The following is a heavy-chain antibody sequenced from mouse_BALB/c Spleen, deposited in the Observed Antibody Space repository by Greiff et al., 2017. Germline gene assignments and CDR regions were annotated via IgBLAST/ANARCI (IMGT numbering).Heavy chain of an antibody. CDR2: INPYNDGT. V-gene: IGHV1-14*01. J-gene: IGHJ1*01. CDR3: ARWDYGSSRGGYFDV. Sequence: VQLQQSGPELVKPGASVKMSFKASGYTFTSYVMHWVKQKPGQGLEWIGYINPYNDGTKYNEKFKGKATLTSDKSSSTAYMELSSLTSEDSAVYYCARWDYGSSRGGYFDVWGAGTTVTVSS. CDR1: GYTFTSYV. D-gene: IGHD1-1*01.